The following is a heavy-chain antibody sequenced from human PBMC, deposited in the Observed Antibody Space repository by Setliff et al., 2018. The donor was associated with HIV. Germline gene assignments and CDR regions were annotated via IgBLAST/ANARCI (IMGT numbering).Heavy chain of an antibody. V-gene: IGHV4-4*07. J-gene: IGHJ6*03. CDR3: VRDAEGVAAGAIYFYMDV. D-gene: IGHD2-8*01. CDR2: IYTSGST. Sequence: SETLSLTCSVSGGSITGYYWSWIRQPAGKGLEWIGRIYTSGSTNYNPSLKSRVTISVDTSKNQFSLKMNSATAADTALYYCVRDAEGVAAGAIYFYMDVWGKGTTVTVSS. CDR1: GGSITGYY.